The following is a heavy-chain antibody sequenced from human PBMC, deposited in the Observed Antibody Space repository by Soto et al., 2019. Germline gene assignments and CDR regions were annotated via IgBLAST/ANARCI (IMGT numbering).Heavy chain of an antibody. Sequence: SEALSLTCTVSGGSISSYYWSWIRQPPGKGLEWIGYIYYSGSTNYNPSLKSRVTISVDTSKNQFSLKLSSVTAADTAVYYCARLGYSRRWYAVYWGQGTLVTVLS. D-gene: IGHD6-13*01. CDR3: ARLGYSRRWYAVY. J-gene: IGHJ4*02. CDR2: IYYSGST. CDR1: GGSISSYY. V-gene: IGHV4-59*01.